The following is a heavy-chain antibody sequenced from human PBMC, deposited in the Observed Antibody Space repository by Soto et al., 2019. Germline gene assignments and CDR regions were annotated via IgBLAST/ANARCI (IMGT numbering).Heavy chain of an antibody. V-gene: IGHV1-69*06. CDR2: MIPIFGTA. CDR3: ARAPYYDSSGYYYPVDY. Sequence: QVQLVQSGAEVKKPGSSVKVSCKASGGTFSSYAISWVRQAPGQGLEWMGGMIPIFGTADYAQKFQGRVTITADKSTSTAYMELSSLRAEDTAVYYCARAPYYDSSGYYYPVDYWGQGTLVTVSS. D-gene: IGHD3-22*01. J-gene: IGHJ4*02. CDR1: GGTFSSYA.